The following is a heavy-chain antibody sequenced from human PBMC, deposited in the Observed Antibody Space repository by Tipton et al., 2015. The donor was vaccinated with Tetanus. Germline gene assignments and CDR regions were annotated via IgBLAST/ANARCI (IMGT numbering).Heavy chain of an antibody. Sequence: TLSLTCTIYGGSFSGYYWSWIRQPPGRGLEWIGEIHPSGITTCNPSLESRVTLSQDTSKSQFSLKVTSVTAADTAVYYCGRRSHSPSVSPFWGQGTLVTVSP. CDR2: IHPSGIT. V-gene: IGHV4-34*01. CDR1: GGSFSGYY. D-gene: IGHD4-17*01. J-gene: IGHJ4*02. CDR3: GRRSHSPSVSPF.